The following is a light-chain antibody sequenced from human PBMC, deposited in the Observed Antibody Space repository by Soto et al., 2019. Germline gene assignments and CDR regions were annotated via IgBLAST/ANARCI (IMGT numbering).Light chain of an antibody. J-gene: IGKJ4*01. V-gene: IGKV3-20*01. CDR2: GAS. CDR1: QSVSSSY. Sequence: EVVLSPSPATLSVSPGERATLSCRASQSVSSSYLAWYQQKPGQAPRLLNYGASSRATGIPDRFSGSASGTDFPLTISILEPEDFTEYYRQKYGTPHSLTFGGGTKVDIK. CDR3: QKYGTPHSLT.